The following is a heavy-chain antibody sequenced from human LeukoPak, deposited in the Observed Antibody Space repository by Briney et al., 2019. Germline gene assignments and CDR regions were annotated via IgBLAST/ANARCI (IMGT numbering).Heavy chain of an antibody. Sequence: ASVKVSCKASGYTFTGHYLHWVRQAPGQGLEWMGWLNPNTGDTLYIQKFQGRVTMTGDTSISTAYMELSRLMSDDTAAYYCARIGLKTTGYYRLDYWGQGTLVTVSS. D-gene: IGHD3-9*01. V-gene: IGHV1-2*02. J-gene: IGHJ4*02. CDR1: GYTFTGHY. CDR3: ARIGLKTTGYYRLDY. CDR2: LNPNTGDT.